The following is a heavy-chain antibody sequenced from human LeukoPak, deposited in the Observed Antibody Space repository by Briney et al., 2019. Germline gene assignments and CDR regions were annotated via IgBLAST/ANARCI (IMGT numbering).Heavy chain of an antibody. V-gene: IGHV4-61*02. J-gene: IGHJ3*02. CDR1: GGSISSGSYY. D-gene: IGHD3-3*01. Sequence: SQTLSLTCTVSGGSISSGSYYWSWIRQPAGKGLEWIGRIYTSGSTNYNPSLKSRVTISVDTSKNQFSLKLSSVTAADTAVYYCASPSGITIRFDAFDIWGQGTMVTVSS. CDR2: IYTSGST. CDR3: ASPSGITIRFDAFDI.